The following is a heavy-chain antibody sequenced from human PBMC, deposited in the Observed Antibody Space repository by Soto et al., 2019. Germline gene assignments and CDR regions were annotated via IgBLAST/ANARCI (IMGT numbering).Heavy chain of an antibody. D-gene: IGHD3-10*01. CDR1: GGSISSGDYY. V-gene: IGHV4-30-4*01. CDR3: ARDCFGETNYYYYGMDV. Sequence: QVQLQESGPGLVKPSQTLSLTCTVPGGSISSGDYYWSWIRQPPGKALEWIGYIYYSGSTYYYSSPKSRVTLSVDTSKNQFSLKLSSVTAADTAVYYCARDCFGETNYYYYGMDVWGQGTTVTVSS. CDR2: IYYSGST. J-gene: IGHJ6*02.